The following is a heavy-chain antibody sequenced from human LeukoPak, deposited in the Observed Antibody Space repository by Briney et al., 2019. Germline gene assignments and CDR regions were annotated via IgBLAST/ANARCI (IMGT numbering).Heavy chain of an antibody. CDR3: ARDSDYGDGFDY. CDR2: IWHDGSST. CDR1: GFTFSSYG. D-gene: IGHD4-17*01. Sequence: PGRSLRLSCAASGFTFSSYGMHWVRQAPGKGLEWVAVIWHDGSSTYYADSVKGRFLLSRDNSLNTLYLQMNGLRAEDTAVYYCARDSDYGDGFDYWGQGTLVTVSS. J-gene: IGHJ4*02. V-gene: IGHV3-33*01.